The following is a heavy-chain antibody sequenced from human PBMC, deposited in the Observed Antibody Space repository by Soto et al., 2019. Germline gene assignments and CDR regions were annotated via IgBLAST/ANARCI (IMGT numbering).Heavy chain of an antibody. CDR3: ASAGGLGAVAADY. CDR1: GGSISSGGYS. CDR2: IYHSGST. J-gene: IGHJ4*02. Sequence: QLQLQESGSGLVKPSQTLSLTCAVSGGSISSGGYSWSWIRQPPGKGLEWIGYIYHSGSTYYNPSLKSRVTSSVDRSKNQFALKLSSVTAADTAVYYCASAGGLGAVAADYWGQGTLVTVYS. V-gene: IGHV4-30-2*01. D-gene: IGHD6-19*01.